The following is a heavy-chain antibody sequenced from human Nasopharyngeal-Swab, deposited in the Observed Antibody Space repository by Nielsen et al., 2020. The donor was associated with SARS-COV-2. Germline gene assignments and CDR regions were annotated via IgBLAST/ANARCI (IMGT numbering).Heavy chain of an antibody. CDR1: GGSLSGYY. CDR2: INHSGST. J-gene: IGHJ6*02. D-gene: IGHD6-13*01. Sequence: SETLSLTCAVYGGSLSGYYWSWIRQSPGKGLEWIGEINHSGSTNYSPSLKSRVTMSLDTSKNQFSLKLSSVTAADTAVYYCARGGATGYSSSWYLSHYYYYGMDVWGQGTTVTVSS. V-gene: IGHV4-34*01. CDR3: ARGGATGYSSSWYLSHYYYYGMDV.